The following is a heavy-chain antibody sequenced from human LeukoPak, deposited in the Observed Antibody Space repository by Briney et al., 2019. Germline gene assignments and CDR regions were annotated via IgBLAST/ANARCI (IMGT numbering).Heavy chain of an antibody. Sequence: ASVKVSCKASGYTFTRRYMHWVLQAPAQGLEGMVYINPNSGGTNYAQKFQGRVTMTRDTSISTAYMELSRLRSDDTDVYYCARETGYYDSSGYGYLGPYFDYWGEGTLVSVSS. CDR2: INPNSGGT. CDR3: ARETGYYDSSGYGYLGPYFDY. D-gene: IGHD3-22*01. CDR1: GYTFTRRY. V-gene: IGHV1-2*02. J-gene: IGHJ4*02.